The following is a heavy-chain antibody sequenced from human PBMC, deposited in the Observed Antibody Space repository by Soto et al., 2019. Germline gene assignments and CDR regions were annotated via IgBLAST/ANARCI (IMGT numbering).Heavy chain of an antibody. CDR1: GFTFSSYA. CDR2: ISGSGGST. J-gene: IGHJ6*02. Sequence: GGSLRLSCAASGFTFSSYAMSWVRQAPGKGLEWVSAISGSGGSTYYADSVKGRFTISRDNSKNTLYLQMNSLRAEDTAVYYCAKENYYDSSGFQIYYYYGMDVWGQGTTVTVSS. V-gene: IGHV3-23*01. CDR3: AKENYYDSSGFQIYYYYGMDV. D-gene: IGHD3-22*01.